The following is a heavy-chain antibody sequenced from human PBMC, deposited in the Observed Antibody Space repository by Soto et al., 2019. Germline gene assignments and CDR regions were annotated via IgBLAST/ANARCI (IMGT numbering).Heavy chain of an antibody. CDR2: ISYDGSNK. CDR3: AKDEYYDFWSGFHGGAAYYYYGMDV. J-gene: IGHJ6*02. CDR1: GFTFSSYG. D-gene: IGHD3-3*01. Sequence: PGGSLRLSCAASGFTFSSYGMHWVRQAPGKGLEWVAVISYDGSNKYYADSVKGRFTISRDNSKNTLYLQMNSLRAEDTAVYYCAKDEYYDFWSGFHGGAAYYYYGMDVWGQGTTVTVAS. V-gene: IGHV3-30*18.